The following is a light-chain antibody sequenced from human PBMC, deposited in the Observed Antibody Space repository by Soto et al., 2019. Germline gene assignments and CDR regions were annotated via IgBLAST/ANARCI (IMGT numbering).Light chain of an antibody. CDR1: SSDVGSYNP. Sequence: QSVLTQPASVPGSPGQSITISCTGTSSDVGSYNPVSWYQQHPGKAPKLMIYEVSKRPSGVSNRFSGSKSGNTASLTISGLQAEDEADYYCCSYAGTSTPCVFGTGTKVTVL. CDR2: EVS. CDR3: CSYAGTSTPCV. V-gene: IGLV2-23*02. J-gene: IGLJ1*01.